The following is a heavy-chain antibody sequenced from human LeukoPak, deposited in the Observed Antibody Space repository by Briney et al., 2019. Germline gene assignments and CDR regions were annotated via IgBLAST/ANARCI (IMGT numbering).Heavy chain of an antibody. J-gene: IGHJ4*02. D-gene: IGHD2-15*01. Sequence: ASVKVSCKASGYTFTSYGISWVRQAPGQGLEWMGWISAYNGNTNYAQKLQGRVTMTTDPSTSTAYMELRSLRSDDTAVYYRAREEYCSGGSCYYFDYWGQGTLVTVSS. CDR2: ISAYNGNT. V-gene: IGHV1-18*01. CDR1: GYTFTSYG. CDR3: AREEYCSGGSCYYFDY.